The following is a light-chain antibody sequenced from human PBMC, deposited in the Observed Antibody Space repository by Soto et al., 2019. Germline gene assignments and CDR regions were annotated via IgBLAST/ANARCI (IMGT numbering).Light chain of an antibody. CDR1: SSDVGGYNY. Sequence: QSALTQPASASGSPGQSITISCTGTSSDVGGYNYVSWYQQHPGKAPKLMIYEVSNRPSGVSNRFSGSKSGNTASLTLSGLHAEGEADYFCSSYGSTSTRYVFGTGTKVTVL. CDR2: EVS. V-gene: IGLV2-14*01. J-gene: IGLJ1*01. CDR3: SSYGSTSTRYV.